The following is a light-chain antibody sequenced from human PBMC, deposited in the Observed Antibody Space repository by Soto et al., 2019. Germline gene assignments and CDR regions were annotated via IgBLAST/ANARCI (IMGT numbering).Light chain of an antibody. CDR3: SSYTTSTSFIL. J-gene: IGLJ2*01. CDR1: SSDVGGYNY. V-gene: IGLV2-14*01. CDR2: EVS. Sequence: QSALTQPRSVSGSPGQSVTISCTGTSSDVGGYNYVSWYQQVPGTAPKAMIYEVSSRPSGVSNRFSGSKSGNTASLTISGLQAEDEAYYYCSSYTTSTSFILFGGGTKLTVL.